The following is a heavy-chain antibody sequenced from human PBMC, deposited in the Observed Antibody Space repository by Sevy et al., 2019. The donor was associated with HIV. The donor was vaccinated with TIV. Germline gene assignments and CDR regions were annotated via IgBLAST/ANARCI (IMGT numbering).Heavy chain of an antibody. D-gene: IGHD3-10*01. J-gene: IGHJ4*02. Sequence: GSLRLSCAASGFTFSFYDMNWVRQAPGKGLQWLSYISTRSTTIYYADSVKGRFTISRDNAKNSLYLQMNSLTDEDTAVYYCARDKVTYSYYDYWGQGILVTVSS. CDR2: ISTRSTTI. CDR1: GFTFSFYD. CDR3: ARDKVTYSYYDY. V-gene: IGHV3-48*02.